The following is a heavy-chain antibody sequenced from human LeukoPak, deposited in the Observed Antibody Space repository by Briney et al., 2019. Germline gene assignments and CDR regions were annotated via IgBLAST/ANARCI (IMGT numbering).Heavy chain of an antibody. CDR2: IYYTGST. Sequence: PSETLSLTCTVSGGSFGTYYWSWIRQPPGKGLEWIGYIYYTGSTNSNPSLKSRLTISLDTSKNQFSLNLTSVTAADTAVYYCARSITMVRGPPGDWGQGTLVTVSS. CDR1: GGSFGTYY. CDR3: ARSITMVRGPPGD. D-gene: IGHD3-10*01. J-gene: IGHJ4*02. V-gene: IGHV4-59*01.